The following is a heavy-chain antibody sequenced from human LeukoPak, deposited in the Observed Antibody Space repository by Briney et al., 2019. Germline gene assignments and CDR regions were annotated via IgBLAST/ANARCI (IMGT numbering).Heavy chain of an antibody. CDR3: AKDAELLWFGEAGFGSYFDY. Sequence: PGGSLRLSCAASGFTFSSYGMHRVRQAPGKGLEWVAFIRYDGSNKYYADSVKGRFTISRDNSKNTLYLQMNSLRAEDTAVYYCAKDAELLWFGEAGFGSYFDYWGQGTLVTVSS. D-gene: IGHD3-10*01. J-gene: IGHJ4*02. V-gene: IGHV3-30*02. CDR1: GFTFSSYG. CDR2: IRYDGSNK.